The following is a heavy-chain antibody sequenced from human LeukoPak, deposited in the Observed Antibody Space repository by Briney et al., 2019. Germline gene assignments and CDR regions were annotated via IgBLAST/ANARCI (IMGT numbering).Heavy chain of an antibody. Sequence: SSVKVSCKASGGTFSSYAISWVRQAPGQGLEWMGRIIPIFGTANYAQKFQGRVTITTDESTSTAYMELSSLRSEDTAVYYCARGRSTVTMHYWFDPWGQGTLVTVSS. CDR3: ARGRSTVTMHYWFDP. J-gene: IGHJ5*02. V-gene: IGHV1-69*05. CDR1: GGTFSSYA. D-gene: IGHD4-17*01. CDR2: IIPIFGTA.